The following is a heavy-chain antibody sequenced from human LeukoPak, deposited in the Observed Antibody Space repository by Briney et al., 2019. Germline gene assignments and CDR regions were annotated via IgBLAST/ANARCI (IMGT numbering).Heavy chain of an antibody. CDR1: GFTFSRSW. D-gene: IGHD2-21*01. CDR3: VRAYHPGGWFDP. CDR2: INEDGSEI. V-gene: IGHV3-7*04. Sequence: GGSLRLSCAASGFTFSRSWMTWVRQAPGKGLEWVASINEDGSEIHYVDSVKGRFTISRDNAKDSLYLQMNSLTAEDTAMYYCVRAYHPGGWFDPWGQGTLVTVSS. J-gene: IGHJ5*02.